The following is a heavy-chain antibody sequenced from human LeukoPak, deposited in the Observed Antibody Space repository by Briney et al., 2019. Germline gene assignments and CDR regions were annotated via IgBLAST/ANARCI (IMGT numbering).Heavy chain of an antibody. CDR3: ARDELQWLPPYCYYYGMDV. CDR2: IYYSGST. J-gene: IGHJ6*02. CDR1: GGSISSYY. V-gene: IGHV4-59*01. Sequence: SETLSLTCTVSGGSISSYYWSWIRQPPGKGLEWIGYIYYSGSTNYNPSLKSRVTMSVDTSKNQFSLKLSSVTAADTAVYYCARDELQWLPPYCYYYGMDVWGQGTTVTVSS. D-gene: IGHD6-19*01.